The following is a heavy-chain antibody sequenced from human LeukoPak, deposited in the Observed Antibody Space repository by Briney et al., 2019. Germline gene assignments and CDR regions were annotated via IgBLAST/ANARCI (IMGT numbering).Heavy chain of an antibody. D-gene: IGHD2-2*01. Sequence: GGSLRLSCAASGFTFSSYGMHWVRQAPGKGLEWVAVISYDGSNKYYADSVKGRFTISRDNSKNTLYLEMNSLRAEDTAVYYCANLVPAPDVWGQGTTVTVSS. J-gene: IGHJ6*02. CDR2: ISYDGSNK. CDR3: ANLVPAPDV. CDR1: GFTFSSYG. V-gene: IGHV3-30*18.